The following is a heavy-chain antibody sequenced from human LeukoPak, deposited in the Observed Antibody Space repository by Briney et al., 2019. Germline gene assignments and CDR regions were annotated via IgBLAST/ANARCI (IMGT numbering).Heavy chain of an antibody. CDR2: ISSSSSTI. Sequence: PGGSLRLSCAASGFTFSSYSMNWVRQAPGKGLEWVSYISSSSSTIYYADSVKGRFTISRDNAKNSLYLQMNSLRAEDTAVYYCARGLYYNFWRSNYMDVWGKGTTVTVSS. CDR1: GFTFSSYS. CDR3: ARGLYYNFWRSNYMDV. J-gene: IGHJ6*03. D-gene: IGHD3-3*01. V-gene: IGHV3-48*01.